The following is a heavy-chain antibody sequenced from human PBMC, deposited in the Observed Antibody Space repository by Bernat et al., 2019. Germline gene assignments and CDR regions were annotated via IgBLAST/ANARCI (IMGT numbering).Heavy chain of an antibody. CDR1: GFIFNNYA. CDR2: ITGNGIST. Sequence: EVQLVESGGGLVQPGGSLRLSCAPSGFIFNNYAMSWVRQFPGKGLEWVSAITGNGISTYYADSVKGRFTISRDNSKNTLYLQMNNLRAADMAVYYCARDGSGWLFDCWGQGTLVTVSS. D-gene: IGHD6-19*01. CDR3: ARDGSGWLFDC. V-gene: IGHV3-23*04. J-gene: IGHJ4*02.